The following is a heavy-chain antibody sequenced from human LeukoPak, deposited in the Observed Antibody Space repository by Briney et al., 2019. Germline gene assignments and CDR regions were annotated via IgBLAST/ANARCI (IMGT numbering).Heavy chain of an antibody. CDR2: LSSGGSMI. V-gene: IGHV3-11*01. J-gene: IGHJ4*02. CDR3: ARKIYGSDNYIDY. D-gene: IGHD3-10*01. CDR1: GFTFSDYY. Sequence: PGGSLRLSCVASGFTFSDYYINWIRQAPGMGLEWIAYLSSGGSMIYYADPVKGRFAISRDNAKNSVYLQMNSLRAEDTALYYCARKIYGSDNYIDYWGQGTLVTVSS.